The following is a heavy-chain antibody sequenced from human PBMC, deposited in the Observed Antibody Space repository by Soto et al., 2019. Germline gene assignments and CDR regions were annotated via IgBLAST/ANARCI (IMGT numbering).Heavy chain of an antibody. Sequence: EVQLLESGGGLVQPGRSLRLSCAASGFTFNSYAVSWVRQAPGKGLEWVSAISDIGGTTYYADSVKGRFTISRDNSKNTLYLQMNSVRAEDTAVDYCAREYSSAWKTVDYWGQGPLVTVSS. J-gene: IGHJ4*02. CDR3: AREYSSAWKTVDY. V-gene: IGHV3-23*01. CDR2: ISDIGGTT. D-gene: IGHD6-19*01. CDR1: GFTFNSYA.